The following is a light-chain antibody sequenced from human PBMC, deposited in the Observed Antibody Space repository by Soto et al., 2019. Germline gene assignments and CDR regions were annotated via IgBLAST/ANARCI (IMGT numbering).Light chain of an antibody. CDR2: GAS. J-gene: IGKJ5*01. Sequence: EIVLTQSPATLSLSPGERATLSCRASQRVSSYLAWYQQKPGQAPRLVIYGASNRATGIPARFSGSGSGTDFPLTIRSLEPEDFAVYSCQQRSDWPPITFGQGTRLGIK. V-gene: IGKV3-11*01. CDR3: QQRSDWPPIT. CDR1: QRVSSY.